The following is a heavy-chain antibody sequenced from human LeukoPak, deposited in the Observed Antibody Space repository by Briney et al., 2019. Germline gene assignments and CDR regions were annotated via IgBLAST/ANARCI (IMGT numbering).Heavy chain of an antibody. CDR2: IRTKSSSGTT. D-gene: IGHD6-19*01. Sequence: PGRSLRLSCTSSGFTFGDYIMIWFRQALGKGLEWVGFIRTKSSSGTTEYAASAKGRFTISRDDSKSITYLQMNSLETEDTAVYYCARVSRSAVAVYYYYMDVWGKGTTVIVSS. J-gene: IGHJ6*03. CDR1: GFTFGDYI. V-gene: IGHV3-49*03. CDR3: ARVSRSAVAVYYYYMDV.